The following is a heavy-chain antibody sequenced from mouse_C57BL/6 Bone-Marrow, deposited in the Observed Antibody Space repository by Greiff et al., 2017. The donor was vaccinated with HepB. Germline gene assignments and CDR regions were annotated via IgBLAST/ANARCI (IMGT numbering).Heavy chain of an antibody. CDR1: GYTFTDYY. CDR3: AREITTRNLDY. J-gene: IGHJ4*01. V-gene: IGHV1-26*01. CDR2: INPNNGGT. D-gene: IGHD2-4*01. Sequence: VQLQQSGPELVKPGASVKISCKASGYTFTDYYMNWVKQSHGKSLEWIGDINPNNGGTSYNQKFKGKATLTVDKSSSTAYMELRSLTSEDSAVYYCAREITTRNLDYWGQGTSVTVSS.